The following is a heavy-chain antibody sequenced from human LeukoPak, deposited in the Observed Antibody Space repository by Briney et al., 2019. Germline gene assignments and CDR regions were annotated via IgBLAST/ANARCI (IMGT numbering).Heavy chain of an antibody. Sequence: PGGSLRLSCAASGFTFSNFWMNWVRQAPGKGLEWVSAISGSGGSTYYADSVKGRFTISRDNSKNTLYLQMNSLRAEDTAVYYCAKTPIVGATKGGLDYWGQGTLVTVSS. D-gene: IGHD1-26*01. CDR2: ISGSGGST. CDR3: AKTPIVGATKGGLDY. V-gene: IGHV3-23*01. CDR1: GFTFSNFW. J-gene: IGHJ4*02.